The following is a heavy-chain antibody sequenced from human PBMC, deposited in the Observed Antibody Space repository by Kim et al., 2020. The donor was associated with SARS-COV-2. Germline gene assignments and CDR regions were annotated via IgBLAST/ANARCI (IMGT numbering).Heavy chain of an antibody. CDR3: TREGDYYGMDV. V-gene: IGHV3-73*01. CDR1: GFTFSGAG. CDR2: IRSKVNNYAT. Sequence: GGSLRLSWITSGFTFSGAGMHWVRQASGKGLEGVGRIRSKVNNYATAYAASVKGRFTISRDDSKNMAYLQISGLKTEDTAVYYCTREGDYYGMDVWGQGTPVTVSS. J-gene: IGHJ6*02.